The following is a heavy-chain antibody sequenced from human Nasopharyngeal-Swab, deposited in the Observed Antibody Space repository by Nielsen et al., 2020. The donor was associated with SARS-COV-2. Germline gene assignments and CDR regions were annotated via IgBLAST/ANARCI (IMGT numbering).Heavy chain of an antibody. V-gene: IGHV3-7*03. J-gene: IGHJ4*02. CDR2: IKQDGSEK. CDR3: ARDRGYCTSGRCYTVLDY. CDR1: GFTFSSYW. D-gene: IGHD2-15*01. Sequence: GESLKISCAASGFTFSSYWMSWVRQAPGKGLEWVANIKQDGSEKYYVDSVKGRFTISRDNAKNSLYLQMNSLRAEDTAVYYCARDRGYCTSGRCYTVLDYWGQGTLVTVSS.